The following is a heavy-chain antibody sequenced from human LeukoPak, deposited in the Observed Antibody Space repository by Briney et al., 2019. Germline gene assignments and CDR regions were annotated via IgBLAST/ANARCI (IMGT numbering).Heavy chain of an antibody. V-gene: IGHV1-69*04. J-gene: IGHJ4*02. CDR1: GGTFSSYV. CDR2: IIPILGIA. D-gene: IGHD5-18*01. CDR3: AIGAVQLWDYFDY. Sequence: ASVKVSCKASGGTFSSYVISWVRQAPGQGLEWMGRIIPILGIANYAQKFQGRVTITADKSTSTAYMELSSLRSEDTAVYYCAIGAVQLWDYFDYWGQGTLVTVSS.